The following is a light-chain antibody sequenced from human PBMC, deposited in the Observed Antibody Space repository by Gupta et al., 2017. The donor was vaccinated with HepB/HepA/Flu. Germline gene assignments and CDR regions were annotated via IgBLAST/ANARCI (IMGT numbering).Light chain of an antibody. CDR3: CSYAGSSTYVV. Sequence: QSARTQAASVAGAPRQSLTISCTGTISDVGSYNLVSWYQQHPGKAPKLLIYEVRKRPSGVSNRFSCSKSGNTASLTISGLQAEDEADYYCCSYAGSSTYVVFGGGTKLTVL. J-gene: IGLJ2*01. CDR2: EVR. CDR1: ISDVGSYNL. V-gene: IGLV2-23*02.